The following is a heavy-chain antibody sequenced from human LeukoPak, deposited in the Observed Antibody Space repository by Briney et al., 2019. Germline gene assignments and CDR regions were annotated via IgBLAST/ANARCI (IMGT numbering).Heavy chain of an antibody. Sequence: QSGGSLRLSCAASGLTVSRNYMSWVRQAPGKGLEWVSRINGDGSSTSYADSVKGRFTISRDNAKNTLYVQMNSLRAEDTAVYYCARDLGNYFTLVDSWGQGTLVTVSS. CDR2: INGDGSST. CDR3: ARDLGNYFTLVDS. CDR1: GLTVSRNY. J-gene: IGHJ4*02. D-gene: IGHD3-10*01. V-gene: IGHV3-74*01.